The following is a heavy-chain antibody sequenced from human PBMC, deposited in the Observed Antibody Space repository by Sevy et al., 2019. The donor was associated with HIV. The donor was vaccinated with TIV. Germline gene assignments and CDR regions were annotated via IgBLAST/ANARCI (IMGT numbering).Heavy chain of an antibody. V-gene: IGHV3-30-3*01. J-gene: IGHJ4*02. CDR2: ISYDGGNK. CDR1: GFTFGDYG. CDR3: ASAPQGGSDVITPPDY. Sequence: GGSLRLSCIGSGFTFGDYGVSWFRQAPGKGLDWLTFISYDGGNKYYADSVKGRFTISRDNSKSMVYLQMNSLRAEDTALYYCASAPQGGSDVITPPDYWGQGTLVTVSS. D-gene: IGHD3-10*01.